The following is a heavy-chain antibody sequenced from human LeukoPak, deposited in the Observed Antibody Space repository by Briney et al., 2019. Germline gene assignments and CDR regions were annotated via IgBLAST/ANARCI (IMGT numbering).Heavy chain of an antibody. V-gene: IGHV3-30-3*01. J-gene: IGHJ5*02. Sequence: GGSLRLSCAASGFTFSSYAMHWVRQAPGKGLEWVAVISYDGSNKYYADSVKGRFTISRDNSKNTLYLQMNSLRAEDTAVYYCARASHPGILTGYSPWGQGTLVTVSS. D-gene: IGHD3-9*01. CDR3: ARASHPGILTGYSP. CDR1: GFTFSSYA. CDR2: ISYDGSNK.